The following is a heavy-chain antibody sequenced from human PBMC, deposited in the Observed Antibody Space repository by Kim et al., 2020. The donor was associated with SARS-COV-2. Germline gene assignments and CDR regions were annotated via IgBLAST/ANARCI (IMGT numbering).Heavy chain of an antibody. CDR2: INHSGST. V-gene: IGHV4-34*01. CDR1: GGSFSGYY. CDR3: ARHLHSSGWYGGGLNWFDP. Sequence: SETLSLTCAVYGGSFSGYYWSWIRQPPGNGLEWIGEINHSGSTNYNPSLKSRVTISEDTSKNQFSLKLSSVTAADTAVYYCARHLHSSGWYGGGLNWFDP. D-gene: IGHD6-19*01. J-gene: IGHJ5*02.